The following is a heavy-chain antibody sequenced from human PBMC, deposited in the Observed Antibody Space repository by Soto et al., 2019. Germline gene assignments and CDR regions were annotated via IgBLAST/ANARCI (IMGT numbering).Heavy chain of an antibody. J-gene: IGHJ6*02. CDR2: ISTSNGYT. CDR1: GYSFSTYG. Sequence: QVQLVQSAGEVKEPGASLKVACKASGYSFSTYGISWVRQAPGQWLEWMRRISTSNGYTNYAQKFQDRVSMTTDTSTNTAYMEVRSLRSDDTAFYFCARDRSFALLEWSPADSYGMDVWGQGTSVTVSS. CDR3: ARDRSFALLEWSPADSYGMDV. D-gene: IGHD3-3*01. V-gene: IGHV1-18*01.